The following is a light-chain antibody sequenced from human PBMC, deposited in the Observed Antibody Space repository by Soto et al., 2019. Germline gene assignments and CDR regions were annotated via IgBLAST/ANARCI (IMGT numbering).Light chain of an antibody. Sequence: QSALTQPASVSGSPGQSVTISCTGTSXDVGAYNLVSWYQQYPGKAPKLMIYEVSNRPSGVSNRFSGSKSGNTASLTISGLQAEDEADYYCCTSYECGCKYVFGTGTNVTVL. CDR3: TSYECGCKYV. V-gene: IGLV2-14*01. J-gene: IGLJ1*01. CDR1: SXDVGAYNL. CDR2: EVS.